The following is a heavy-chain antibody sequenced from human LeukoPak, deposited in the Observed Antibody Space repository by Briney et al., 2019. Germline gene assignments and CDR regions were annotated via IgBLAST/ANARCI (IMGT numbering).Heavy chain of an antibody. CDR2: ISSSSSYI. CDR1: GFTFSSYS. Sequence: GGSLRLSCTASGFTFSSYSMNWVRQAPGKGLEWVSSISSSSSYIYYADSVKGRFTISRDNAKNSLYLQMNSLRAEDTAVYYCASSVTLAARRGNWFDPWGQGTLVTVSS. D-gene: IGHD6-6*01. CDR3: ASSVTLAARRGNWFDP. J-gene: IGHJ5*02. V-gene: IGHV3-21*01.